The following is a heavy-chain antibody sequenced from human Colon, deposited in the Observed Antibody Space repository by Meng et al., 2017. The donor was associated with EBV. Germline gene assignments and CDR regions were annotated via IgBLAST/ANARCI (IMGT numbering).Heavy chain of an antibody. CDR1: GASITSGDYS. V-gene: IGHV4-30-2*01. J-gene: IGHJ5*02. CDR2: IYHGVNI. CDR3: VRDTRRGGGWFDP. D-gene: IGHD3-10*01. Sequence: QVQLTGSGSGRGRPSQTLSLTCAGSGASITSGDYSWTWIRQPPGKGLEWIGYIYHGVNIYYTPSLRSRVTISVDKSRNQFSLKLTSVSAADTAVYYCVRDTRRGGGWFDPWGQGTLVTVSS.